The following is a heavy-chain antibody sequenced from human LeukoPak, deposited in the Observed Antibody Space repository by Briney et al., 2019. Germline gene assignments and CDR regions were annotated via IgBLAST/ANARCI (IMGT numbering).Heavy chain of an antibody. CDR3: AREGCSSSTCYFIGDDNWFDP. V-gene: IGHV1-2*02. CDR1: GYTFTGYY. J-gene: IGHJ5*02. D-gene: IGHD2-15*01. CDR2: INPNSGGT. Sequence: ASVKVSCKASGYTFTGYYMHWVRQAPGQGLEWMGWINPNSGGTNYAQKFQDRVTMTRDTSISTAYMELSWLRSDDTAVYYCAREGCSSSTCYFIGDDNWFDPWGQGTLVTVSS.